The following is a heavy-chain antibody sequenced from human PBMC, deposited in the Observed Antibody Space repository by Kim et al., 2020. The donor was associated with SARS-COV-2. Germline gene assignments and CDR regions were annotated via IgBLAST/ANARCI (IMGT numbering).Heavy chain of an antibody. CDR3: ARDQGLRGKLDP. CDR2: IYYSGST. D-gene: IGHD5-12*01. CDR1: GGSISSGGYY. J-gene: IGHJ5*02. V-gene: IGHV4-31*03. Sequence: SETLSLTCTVSGGSISSGGYYWSWIRQHPGKGLEWIGYIYYSGSTYYNPSLKSRVTISVDTSKNQFSLKLSSVTAADTAVYYCARDQGLRGKLDPWGQGTLVTVSS.